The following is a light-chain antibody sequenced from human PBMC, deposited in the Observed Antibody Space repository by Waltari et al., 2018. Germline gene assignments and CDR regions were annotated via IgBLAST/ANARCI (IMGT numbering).Light chain of an antibody. CDR2: NTD. V-gene: IGKV3-20*01. CDR3: QNYVRLPAT. Sequence: EIVLTQSPGTLSLSPGERATLSCRASKGVARALAWYQQKPGQPPRLLIYNTDTRATGVPDRVSGGGSGTDFSLTISRLEPEDFAVYYCQNYVRLPATFGQGTKVEIK. CDR1: KGVARA. J-gene: IGKJ1*01.